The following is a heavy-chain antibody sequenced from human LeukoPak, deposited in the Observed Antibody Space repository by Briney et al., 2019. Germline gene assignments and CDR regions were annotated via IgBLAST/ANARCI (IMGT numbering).Heavy chain of an antibody. CDR1: GGTFRSYA. V-gene: IGHV1-69*05. Sequence: ASVKVSCKASGGTFRSYAISWVRQAPGQGLEWMGGIIPIFGTANYAQKFQGRVTITTDESTSTAYMELSSLRSEDTAVYYCARDRCSSRSCYLTITQKGYFDLWGRGTVVTVSS. J-gene: IGHJ2*01. CDR3: ARDRCSSRSCYLTITQKGYFDL. D-gene: IGHD2-2*01. CDR2: IIPIFGTA.